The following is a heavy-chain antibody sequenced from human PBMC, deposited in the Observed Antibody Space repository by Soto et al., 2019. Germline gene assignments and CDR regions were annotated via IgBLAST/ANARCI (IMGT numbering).Heavy chain of an antibody. CDR3: PTKPGELNCGCQS. CDR1: GASVSSGGW. Sequence: QVQLQESGPGLVEPSGTLSLTCTVSGASVSSGGWWTWLRQPPGKGLEWIGEIYHSGSTNYNPSLKSRVSISLDNSNNQFSLRLNYVTAAYTVLYYCPTKPGELNCGCQSWGQGTLVTVSS. D-gene: IGHD2-21*01. V-gene: IGHV4-4*02. J-gene: IGHJ4*02. CDR2: IYHSGST.